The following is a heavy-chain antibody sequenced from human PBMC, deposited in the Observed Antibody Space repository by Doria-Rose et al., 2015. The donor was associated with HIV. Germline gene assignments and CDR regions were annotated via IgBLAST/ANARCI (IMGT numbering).Heavy chain of an antibody. D-gene: IGHD6-13*01. CDR2: IFSDDEK. J-gene: IGHJ4*02. V-gene: IGHV2-26*01. Sequence: QVTLKEPGPVLVKPTETLTLTCTVSGVSLSSPGMGVSWIRQPPGKALEWLAYIFSDDEKFYKTSMKNRLTIFRGTSKSQVVLTMTDMDPVDTATYYCARIKSSRWYHKYYFDFWGQGTLVIVSA. CDR3: ARIKSSRWYHKYYFDF. CDR1: GVSLSSPGMG.